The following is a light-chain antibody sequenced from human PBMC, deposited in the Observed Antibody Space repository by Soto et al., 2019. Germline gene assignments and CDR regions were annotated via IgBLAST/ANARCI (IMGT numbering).Light chain of an antibody. V-gene: IGLV2-14*01. CDR2: DVS. CDR1: SSDVGGYNY. CDR3: SSYTSSSTRV. J-gene: IGLJ1*01. Sequence: QSALTQPASVSGSPGQSITISCTGTSSDVGGYNYVSWYQQHPGKAPKLVIFDVSDRPSGVSNRFSGSKSGNTASLTISGLQAEDEASYYCSSYTSSSTRVFGTGTKVTVL.